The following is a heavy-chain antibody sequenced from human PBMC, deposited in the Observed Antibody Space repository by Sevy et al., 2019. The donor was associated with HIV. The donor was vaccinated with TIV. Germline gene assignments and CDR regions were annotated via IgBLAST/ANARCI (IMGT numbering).Heavy chain of an antibody. J-gene: IGHJ4*02. CDR3: ARAGYYDSSGYYLDY. CDR2: IWYDGSNK. CDR1: GFTFSSYG. D-gene: IGHD3-22*01. V-gene: IGHV3-33*01. Sequence: GGSLRLSCVASGFTFSSYGMHWVRQAPGKGLEWVAVIWYDGSNKYYADSVKGRFTISRDNSKNTLYLQMNSLRAEDTAVYYCARAGYYDSSGYYLDYWGQGTLVTVSS.